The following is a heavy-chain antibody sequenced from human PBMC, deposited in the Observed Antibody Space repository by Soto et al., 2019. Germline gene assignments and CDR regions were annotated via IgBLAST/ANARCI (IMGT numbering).Heavy chain of an antibody. CDR1: GFTFSSYA. D-gene: IGHD3-3*01. Sequence: HGGSLRLSCAASGFTFSSYAMHWVRQAPGKGLEWVAVISYDGSNKYYADSVKGRFTISRDNSKNTLYLQMNSLRAEDTAVYYCAREVDFWSGYLQYAFDIWGQGTMVTVSS. CDR2: ISYDGSNK. CDR3: AREVDFWSGYLQYAFDI. V-gene: IGHV3-30-3*01. J-gene: IGHJ3*02.